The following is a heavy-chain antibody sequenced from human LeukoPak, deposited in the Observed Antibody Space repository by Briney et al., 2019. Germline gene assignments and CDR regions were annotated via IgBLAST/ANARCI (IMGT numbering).Heavy chain of an antibody. CDR2: VKTKSEGVTT. CDR1: GFTSNNAW. V-gene: IGHV3-15*01. Sequence: GGSLRLSCAASGFTSNNAWMNWVRQAPGKGLEWVGRVKTKSEGVTTDYPAPVKGRFTISRDDSKTTLYLQMNSLKTEDTAVYYCTTRVVTTNDYWGQGTLVTVSS. J-gene: IGHJ4*02. CDR3: TTRVVTTNDY. D-gene: IGHD2-21*02.